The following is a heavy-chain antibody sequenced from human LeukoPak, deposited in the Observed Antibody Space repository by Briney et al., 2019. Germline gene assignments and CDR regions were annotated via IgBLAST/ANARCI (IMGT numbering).Heavy chain of an antibody. CDR1: GFTVSSNY. Sequence: GGSLRLSCAASGFTVSSNYMNWVRQAPGKGLEWVSSISSSSSYIYYADSVKGRFTISRDNAKNSLYLQMNSLRAEDTAVYYCARDVNYDFWSGRDYWGQGTLVTVSS. CDR3: ARDVNYDFWSGRDY. V-gene: IGHV3-21*01. D-gene: IGHD3-3*01. J-gene: IGHJ4*02. CDR2: ISSSSSYI.